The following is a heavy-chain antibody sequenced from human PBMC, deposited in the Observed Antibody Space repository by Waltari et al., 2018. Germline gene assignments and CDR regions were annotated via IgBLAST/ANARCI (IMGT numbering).Heavy chain of an antibody. CDR3: ARDRGRGLYLDT. J-gene: IGHJ4*02. V-gene: IGHV4-4*02. CDR1: GDSASNPYF. D-gene: IGHD2-15*01. CDR2: VHGSSGRT. Sequence: QLQLQESGPGLVHPSGTLSLTCAVSGDSASNPYFWNWVRPPPGKGLEWIGQVHGSSGRTNYNPSFASRVTVSLDTYNNQFSLKLTYATAADTAVYYCARDRGRGLYLDTWGPGTLVTVSP.